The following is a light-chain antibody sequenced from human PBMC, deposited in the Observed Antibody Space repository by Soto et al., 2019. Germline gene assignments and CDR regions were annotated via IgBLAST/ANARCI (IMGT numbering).Light chain of an antibody. CDR2: GAS. CDR1: ESVRSS. Sequence: EVVMTQSPATLSVSPGERASLSCRASESVRSSLAWYHQRPGQAPRLLIYGASTRASGIPARFSGSGSGTDFTLTISSLQSEDFGVYYCQRYNSWPLTFGPGTKVDIK. J-gene: IGKJ1*01. CDR3: QRYNSWPLT. V-gene: IGKV3D-15*01.